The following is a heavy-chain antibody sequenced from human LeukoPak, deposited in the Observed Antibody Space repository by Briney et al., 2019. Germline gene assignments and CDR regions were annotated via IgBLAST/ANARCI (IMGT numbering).Heavy chain of an antibody. CDR3: AHRREGFNYYDSSGYYGAFDI. D-gene: IGHD3-22*01. J-gene: IGHJ3*02. CDR1: GFSLSTSGVG. Sequence: SGPTLVKPTQTLTLTCTFSGFSLSTSGVGVGWIRQPPGKALEWLALIYWNDDKRYSPSLKSRLTITKDTSKNQVVLTMTNMDPVDTATYYCAHRREGFNYYDSSGYYGAFDIWGQGTMVTVSS. V-gene: IGHV2-5*01. CDR2: IYWNDDK.